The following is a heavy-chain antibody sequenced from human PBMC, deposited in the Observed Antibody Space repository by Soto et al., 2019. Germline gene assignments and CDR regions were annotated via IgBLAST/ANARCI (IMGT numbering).Heavy chain of an antibody. CDR1: GGSISSSSYY. D-gene: IGHD5-12*01. J-gene: IGHJ4*02. Sequence: SETLSLTCTVSGGSISSSSYYWGWIRQPPGKGLEWIGSIYYSGSTYYNPSLKSRVTISVDTSKNQFSLKLSSVTAADTAVYYCARHSGYDRSPDYRGQGTLVTVAS. V-gene: IGHV4-39*01. CDR2: IYYSGST. CDR3: ARHSGYDRSPDY.